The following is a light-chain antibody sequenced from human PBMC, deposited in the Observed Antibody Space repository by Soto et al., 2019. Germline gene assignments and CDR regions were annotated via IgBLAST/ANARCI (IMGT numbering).Light chain of an antibody. CDR1: QSVSNN. CDR3: QQYSVWPLS. V-gene: IGKV3D-15*01. J-gene: IGKJ4*01. Sequence: EIGWTQTPATLSVSPGESAALSCRASQSVSNNLAWYQQKPGQPPRLLLFGASTRATGIPARFSGSGSEAEFALTISPLQSEVCAVYYGQQYSVWPLSFGGGTKVEIK. CDR2: GAS.